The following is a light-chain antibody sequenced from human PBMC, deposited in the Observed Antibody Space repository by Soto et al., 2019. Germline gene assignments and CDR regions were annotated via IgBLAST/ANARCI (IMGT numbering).Light chain of an antibody. J-gene: IGKJ4*01. CDR1: QSVSSRY. Sequence: EIVLTQSPGTLSLSPGERATLSCRASQSVSSRYLAWYQQKPGQAPRLLIYGASSRATGIPDRFSGSGSGTDFTLTISRLEPAGFAVYCCQQYGSSPPLTFGGGTKVELK. CDR2: GAS. CDR3: QQYGSSPPLT. V-gene: IGKV3-20*01.